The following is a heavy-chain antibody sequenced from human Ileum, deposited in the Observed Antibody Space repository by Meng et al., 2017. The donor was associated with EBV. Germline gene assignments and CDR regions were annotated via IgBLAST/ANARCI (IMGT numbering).Heavy chain of an antibody. CDR1: DDSIRNEHW. J-gene: IGHJ4*02. D-gene: IGHD2-8*01. V-gene: IGHV4-4*02. Sequence: VQRPASGPGLGGPSGTLSLTCSVSDDSIRNEHWWSWVRQSPGKGLEWIGEIHHTRGPNYNPSLKSRVIISVDKSNNHFSLRLSAVTAADTAVYYCASNGAFSLDHWGQGTLVTVSS. CDR2: IHHTRGP. CDR3: ASNGAFSLDH.